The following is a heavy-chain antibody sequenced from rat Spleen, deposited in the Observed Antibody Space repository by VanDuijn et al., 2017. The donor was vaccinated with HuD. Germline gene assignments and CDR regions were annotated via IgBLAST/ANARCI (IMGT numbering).Heavy chain of an antibody. CDR3: ARHMANPYYVMDV. J-gene: IGHJ4*01. V-gene: IGHV5-29*01. CDR2: INYDGSST. CDR1: GFTFSDYY. D-gene: IGHD3-4*01. Sequence: EVQLVESDGGLVQPGRSLKLSCAASGFTFSDYYMAWVRQAPTKGLEWVATINYDGSSTYYRDSVKGRFTISRDNAKSTLYLQMNSLRSEDTATYYCARHMANPYYVMDVWGQGASVTVSS.